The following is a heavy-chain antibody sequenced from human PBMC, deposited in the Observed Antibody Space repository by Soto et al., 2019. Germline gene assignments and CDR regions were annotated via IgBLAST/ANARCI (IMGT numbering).Heavy chain of an antibody. V-gene: IGHV1-69*13. CDR1: GGTFSSYA. CDR3: ARGFSSSWSQFGHAFDI. D-gene: IGHD6-13*01. J-gene: IGHJ3*02. CDR2: IIPIFGTA. Sequence: SSVQLSCKASGGTFSSYAISWVRQAPGQGLEWMGGIIPIFGTANYAQKFQGRVTITADESTSTAYMELSSLRSEDTAVYYCARGFSSSWSQFGHAFDIWGQGTMVTVSS.